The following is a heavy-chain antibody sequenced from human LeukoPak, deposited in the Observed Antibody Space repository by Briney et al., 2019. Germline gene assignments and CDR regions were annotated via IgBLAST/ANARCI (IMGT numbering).Heavy chain of an antibody. J-gene: IGHJ4*02. CDR1: GLTFSDYH. D-gene: IGHD3-3*01. CDR3: ATVHFGYFTF. Sequence: PGGSLRLPCAASGLTFSDYHMSWIRQAPGKGLEWVSHISDNGRTKYYANSVQGRFTVSRDNAKNSLYLQMNSLRADDTAVYYCATVHFGYFTFWGQGTLVPVSS. V-gene: IGHV3-11*01. CDR2: ISDNGRTK.